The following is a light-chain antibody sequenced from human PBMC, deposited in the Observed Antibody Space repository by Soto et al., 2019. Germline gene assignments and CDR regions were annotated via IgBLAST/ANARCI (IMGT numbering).Light chain of an antibody. J-gene: IGKJ4*01. V-gene: IGKV3D-20*02. CDR1: QSVSSSY. Sequence: EIVLTQSPGTLSLSPGARAPLSCRASQSVSSSYLAWYQVKPGQAPRLLIYDASRRASGVPARFSGSGSGTDFTLTISSLEPEDFAVYYCQQRSNWPLTFGGGTKVDIK. CDR3: QQRSNWPLT. CDR2: DAS.